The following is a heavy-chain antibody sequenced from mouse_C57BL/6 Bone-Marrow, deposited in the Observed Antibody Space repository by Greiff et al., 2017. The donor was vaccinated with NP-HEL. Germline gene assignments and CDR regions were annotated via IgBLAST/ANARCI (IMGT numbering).Heavy chain of an antibody. D-gene: IGHD1-1*01. CDR2: IDPSDSYT. CDR3: ATGYGSSFYSFDY. V-gene: IGHV1-69*01. Sequence: QVQLQQPGAELVMPGASVKLSCKASGYTFTSYWMHWVKQRPGQGLEWIGEIDPSDSYTNYNQKFKGKSTLTVDKSSSTAYMQLSSLTSEDSAVYYCATGYGSSFYSFDYWGQGTTLTVSS. CDR1: GYTFTSYW. J-gene: IGHJ2*01.